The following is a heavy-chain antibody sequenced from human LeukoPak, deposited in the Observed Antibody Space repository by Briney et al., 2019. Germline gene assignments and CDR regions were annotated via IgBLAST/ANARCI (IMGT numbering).Heavy chain of an antibody. CDR2: IYHSGST. V-gene: IGHV4-59*05. J-gene: IGHJ4*02. Sequence: PSETLSLPCTVSGGSISSYHWRWIRQPPGKGLEGIGSIYHSGSTYFHPSLKSRVPISLDTSKTQSTLKLGSETAADTAVYYCARGLPDYYDSSGIDYWGQGTLVTVSS. D-gene: IGHD3-22*01. CDR1: GGSISSYH. CDR3: ARGLPDYYDSSGIDY.